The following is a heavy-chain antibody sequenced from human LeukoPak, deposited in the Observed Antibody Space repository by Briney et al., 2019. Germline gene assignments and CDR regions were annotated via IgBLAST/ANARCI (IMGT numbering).Heavy chain of an antibody. D-gene: IGHD1-26*01. CDR2: ISSSGST. J-gene: IGHJ4*02. CDR1: GDSISSGDYY. CDR3: ARSLGWWELIDY. Sequence: SQTLSLTCTASGDSISSGDYYWSWIRQPAGKGLEWIGRISSSGSTNYNPSLKSRVTISVDTSKNQFSLKLSSVTAADTAVYYCARSLGWWELIDYWGQGTLVTVSS. V-gene: IGHV4-61*02.